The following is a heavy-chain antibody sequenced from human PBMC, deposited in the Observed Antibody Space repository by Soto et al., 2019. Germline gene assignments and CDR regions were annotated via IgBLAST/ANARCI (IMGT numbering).Heavy chain of an antibody. CDR2: SIPTFGTA. CDR1: GGTFSDYA. Sequence: QVQLVQSGAEVKKPGSSVKVSCKASGGTFSDYAINWVRQAPGQGLEWMGGSIPTFGTASYAQKFQGRVTITADESTNTAYMELSNLRSEDTAVYYCPRGRGLGAAYRGFDPWGQGTLVTVSS. J-gene: IGHJ5*02. D-gene: IGHD4-4*01. CDR3: PRGRGLGAAYRGFDP. V-gene: IGHV1-69*01.